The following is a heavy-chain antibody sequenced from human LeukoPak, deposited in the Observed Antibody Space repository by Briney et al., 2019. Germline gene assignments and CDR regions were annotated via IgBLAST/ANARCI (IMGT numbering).Heavy chain of an antibody. V-gene: IGHV3-23*01. CDR3: AKGPRGLFDY. CDR1: GFTFSSYA. J-gene: IGHJ4*02. CDR2: ISGSGGST. Sequence: GGSLRLSCAASGFTFSSYAMSWVRQAPGKGLEWVSAISGSGGSTYYADSVKGRFTISRDNSKNTLYLQMSILRAEDTAVYYCAKGPRGLFDYWGQGTLVTVSS.